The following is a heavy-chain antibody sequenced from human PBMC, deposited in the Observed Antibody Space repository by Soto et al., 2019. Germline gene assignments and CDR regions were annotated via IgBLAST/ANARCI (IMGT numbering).Heavy chain of an antibody. CDR3: ARLGLAATYSYGMDV. J-gene: IGHJ6*02. CDR1: VYSCMSYW. D-gene: IGHD2-15*01. CDR2: IPPSDSNI. Sequence: GESLKISCKGSVYSCMSYWISWVRQMPGRGLEWMGRIPPSDSNIAYSPSLQAHVTISADMSTSTAYLKWSSLRASDTAIYYCARLGLAATYSYGMDVWGHGTTVTVSS. V-gene: IGHV5-10-1*01.